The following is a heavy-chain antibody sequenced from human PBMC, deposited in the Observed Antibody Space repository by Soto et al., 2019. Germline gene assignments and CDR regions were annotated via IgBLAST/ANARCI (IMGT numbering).Heavy chain of an antibody. Sequence: GGSLRLSCAASGFTFSDYYMSWIRQAPGKGLEWVSYISSSGSTIYYADSGKGRFTISRDNARNSLYLQMNSLRAEDTAVYYCARDLGTWIQLWYFDYWGQGTLVTVSS. CDR2: ISSSGSTI. CDR1: GFTFSDYY. CDR3: ARDLGTWIQLWYFDY. V-gene: IGHV3-11*01. J-gene: IGHJ4*02. D-gene: IGHD5-18*01.